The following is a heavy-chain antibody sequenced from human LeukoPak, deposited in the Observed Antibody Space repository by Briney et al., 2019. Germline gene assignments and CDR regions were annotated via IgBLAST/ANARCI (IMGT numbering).Heavy chain of an antibody. V-gene: IGHV3-23*01. CDR2: TSSNGEVK. CDR1: GGSISSSSYY. J-gene: IGHJ4*02. CDR3: ARDFNWNEPYYFDY. D-gene: IGHD1-1*01. Sequence: ETLSLTCTVSGGSISSSSYYWGWIRQPPGKGLEWVSGTSSNGEVKYYADSVKGRFTVSRDNSKDTLYLQMDSLGVEDTAMYYCARDFNWNEPYYFDYWGPGTLVTVSS.